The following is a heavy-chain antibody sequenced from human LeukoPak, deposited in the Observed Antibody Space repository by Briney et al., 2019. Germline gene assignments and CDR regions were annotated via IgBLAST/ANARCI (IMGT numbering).Heavy chain of an antibody. Sequence: SETLSLTCTVSGGSISSGSYYWSWIRQPAGKGLEWIERIYTSGSTNYNPSLKSRVTISVDTSKNQFSLKLSSVTAADTAVYYCAREESGYSSSGWYYYYYYMDVWGKGTTVTVSS. V-gene: IGHV4-61*02. D-gene: IGHD5-18*01. J-gene: IGHJ6*03. CDR2: IYTSGST. CDR1: GGSISSGSYY. CDR3: AREESGYSSSGWYYYYYYMDV.